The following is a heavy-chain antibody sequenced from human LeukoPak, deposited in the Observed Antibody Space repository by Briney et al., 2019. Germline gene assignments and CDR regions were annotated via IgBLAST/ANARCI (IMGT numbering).Heavy chain of an antibody. Sequence: ASVKVSCKASGYPFTSFLINWMRQAPGQGLEWMGWISAYNGNTNYAQKFQGRVTMTTDTSTSTAYMELRSLRSDDTAVYYCARALRWDSSSAFDIWGQGTMVTVSS. V-gene: IGHV1-18*01. CDR3: ARALRWDSSSAFDI. CDR1: GYPFTSFL. CDR2: ISAYNGNT. D-gene: IGHD6-19*01. J-gene: IGHJ3*02.